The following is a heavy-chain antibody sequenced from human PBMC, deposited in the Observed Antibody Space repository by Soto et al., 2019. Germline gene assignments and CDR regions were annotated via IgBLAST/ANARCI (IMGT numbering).Heavy chain of an antibody. Sequence: GGSLSLSCAASGFTVSSNYMSWVRQAPGKGLEWVSVIYSGGSTYYADSVKGRFTISRDNSKNTLYLQMNSLRAEDTAVYYCASLGYYDFWSGYLAPAFDIWGQGTMVTVSS. CDR2: IYSGGST. CDR1: GFTVSSNY. J-gene: IGHJ3*02. V-gene: IGHV3-66*01. D-gene: IGHD3-3*01. CDR3: ASLGYYDFWSGYLAPAFDI.